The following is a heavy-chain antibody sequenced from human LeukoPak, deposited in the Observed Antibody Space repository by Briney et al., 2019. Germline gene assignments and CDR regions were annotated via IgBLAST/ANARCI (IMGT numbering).Heavy chain of an antibody. CDR3: ARPLPYYYDHSGLYAFDI. J-gene: IGHJ3*02. CDR1: GYIFSSYS. CDR2: ISAYNGNT. D-gene: IGHD3-22*01. Sequence: ASMKVSGKTSGYIFSSYSITWVRQAPRQGLEWVGWISAYNGNTNYAQKFQGRVTTTTDSSTSTAYMELRNLRSDDTAVYYCARPLPYYYDHSGLYAFDIWGHGTMVTVSS. V-gene: IGHV1-18*01.